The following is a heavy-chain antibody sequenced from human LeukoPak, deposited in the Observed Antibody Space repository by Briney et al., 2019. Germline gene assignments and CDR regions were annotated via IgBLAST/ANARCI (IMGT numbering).Heavy chain of an antibody. Sequence: SETLSLTCTVSGGSISSSSYYWGWVRQPPGKGLEWIGSIYYSGSTYYNPSLKSRVTISVDTSKNQFSLKLSSVTAADTAVYYCARRDFDRLMGLFDYWGQGTLVTVSS. CDR1: GGSISSSSYY. V-gene: IGHV4-39*01. D-gene: IGHD3-9*01. CDR2: IYYSGST. J-gene: IGHJ4*02. CDR3: ARRDFDRLMGLFDY.